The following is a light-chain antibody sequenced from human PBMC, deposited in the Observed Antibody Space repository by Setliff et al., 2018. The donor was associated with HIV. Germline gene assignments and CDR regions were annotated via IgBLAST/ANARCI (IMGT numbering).Light chain of an antibody. CDR1: SSDIGRYNY. J-gene: IGLJ1*01. Sequence: QSALTQPPSASGSPGQSVTISCTGTSSDIGRYNYISWYQQHPGKAPKLMIYEVSKWPSGVSNRFSGSKSGNTASLTISGLQAEDEADYYCCSYAGSSTYVFGIGTKVTVL. V-gene: IGLV2-23*02. CDR3: CSYAGSSTYV. CDR2: EVS.